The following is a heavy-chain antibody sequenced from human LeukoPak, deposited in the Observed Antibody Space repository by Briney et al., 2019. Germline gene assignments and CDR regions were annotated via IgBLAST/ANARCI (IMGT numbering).Heavy chain of an antibody. J-gene: IGHJ4*02. CDR1: GGSISNGHW. D-gene: IGHD3-10*01. Sequence: SETLSLTCGVSGGSISNGHWWSWVRQPPGKGLEWIGEIYHTGITNYSPSLKSRVTISVDNSRNQFSLNLSSVTAADTGVYCCVRCGSYCLDYWGQGTLVTVSS. CDR2: IYHTGIT. V-gene: IGHV4-4*01. CDR3: VRCGSYCLDY.